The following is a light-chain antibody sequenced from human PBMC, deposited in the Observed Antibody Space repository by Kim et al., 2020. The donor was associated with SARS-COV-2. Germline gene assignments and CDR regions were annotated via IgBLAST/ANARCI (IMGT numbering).Light chain of an antibody. J-gene: IGLJ3*02. CDR3: QSSDTGTLWV. V-gene: IGLV6-57*03. CDR1: SGSIAGNY. Sequence: KTVPISCTRSSGSIAGNYVQWYQQRPGSAPSIVIYEDNQRPSGVPDRFSGSIDRSSNSASLTISGVKTEDEADYYCQSSDTGTLWVFGGGTQLTVL. CDR2: EDN.